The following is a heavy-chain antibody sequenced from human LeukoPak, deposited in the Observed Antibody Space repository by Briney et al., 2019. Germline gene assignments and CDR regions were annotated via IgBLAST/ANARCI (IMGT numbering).Heavy chain of an antibody. Sequence: SETLSLTCTVSGGSISSYYWSWIRQPPGKGLEWIGYIYYSGSTNYNPSLKSRVTISVDTSKNQFSLKLSSVTAADTAVYYCARDKWFGSERAFDIWGQGTMVTVSS. D-gene: IGHD3-10*01. CDR2: IYYSGST. J-gene: IGHJ3*02. V-gene: IGHV4-59*01. CDR3: ARDKWFGSERAFDI. CDR1: GGSISSYY.